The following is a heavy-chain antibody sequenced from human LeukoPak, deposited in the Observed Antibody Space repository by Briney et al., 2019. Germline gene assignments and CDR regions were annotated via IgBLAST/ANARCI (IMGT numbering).Heavy chain of an antibody. CDR2: IYYSGST. J-gene: IGHJ6*03. Sequence: SETLSLTCTVSGGSISSSTYYWGWIRQPPGKGLEWIGSIYYSGSTYYNPSLKSRVTISVDTSKKQFSLKLSSVTAADTAVYYCARLRNYYHYVDVWGKGTTVTVSS. CDR3: ARLRNYYHYVDV. V-gene: IGHV4-39*01. CDR1: GGSISSSTYY.